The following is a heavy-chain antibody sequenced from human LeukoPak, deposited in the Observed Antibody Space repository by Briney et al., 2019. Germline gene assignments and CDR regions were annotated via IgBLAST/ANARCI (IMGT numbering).Heavy chain of an antibody. V-gene: IGHV4-59*08. CDR3: ASLLSSSWSFDY. CDR1: GGSISSYY. Sequence: PSETLSLTCTVSGGSISSYYWSWIRQPPGKGLEWIEYIYYSGSTNYNPSLKSRVTISVDTSKNQFSLKLSSVTAADTAVYYCASLLSSSWSFDYWGQGTLVTVSS. CDR2: IYYSGST. D-gene: IGHD6-13*01. J-gene: IGHJ4*02.